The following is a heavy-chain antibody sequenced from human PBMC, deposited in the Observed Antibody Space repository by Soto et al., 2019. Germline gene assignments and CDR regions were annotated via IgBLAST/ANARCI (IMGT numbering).Heavy chain of an antibody. D-gene: IGHD1-26*01. CDR3: ARDGSEGGSYGYYFDY. CDR2: IYYSGST. V-gene: IGHV4-39*07. Sequence: SETLSLTCTVSGGSISSSSYYWGWIRQPPGKGLEWIGSIYYSGSTYYNPSLKSRVTISVDTSKNQFSLKLSSVTAADTAVYYCARDGSEGGSYGYYFDYWGQGTLVTVSS. CDR1: GGSISSSSYY. J-gene: IGHJ4*02.